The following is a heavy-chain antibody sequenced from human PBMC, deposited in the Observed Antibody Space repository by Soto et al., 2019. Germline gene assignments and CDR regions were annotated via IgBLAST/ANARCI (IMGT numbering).Heavy chain of an antibody. D-gene: IGHD2-15*01. J-gene: IGHJ3*02. V-gene: IGHV1-2*02. CDR1: GYTFTGYY. CDR3: APTLVVAATLSTFDI. Sequence: QVQLVQSVAEVKKPGASVKVSCKASGYTFTGYYMHWVRQAPGQGLEWMGWINPNSGGTNYAQKFQGRVTMTRDTSISTAYMELSRLRSDDTAVYYCAPTLVVAATLSTFDIWGQGTMVTVSS. CDR2: INPNSGGT.